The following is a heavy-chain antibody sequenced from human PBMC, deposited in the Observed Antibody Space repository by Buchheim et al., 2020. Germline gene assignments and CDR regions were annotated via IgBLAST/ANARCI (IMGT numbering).Heavy chain of an antibody. Sequence: EVQLLESGGGLVQPGGSLRLSCAASGFIFSSYLMTWVRQAPGKGLECVATITGSGDSTYYADSVKGRFTISRGNSKNTLYLQMNSLRAEDTAVYYCAKRFDQRYFDYWGQGTL. CDR2: ITGSGDST. V-gene: IGHV3-23*01. CDR3: AKRFDQRYFDY. J-gene: IGHJ4*02. D-gene: IGHD2-2*01. CDR1: GFIFSSYL.